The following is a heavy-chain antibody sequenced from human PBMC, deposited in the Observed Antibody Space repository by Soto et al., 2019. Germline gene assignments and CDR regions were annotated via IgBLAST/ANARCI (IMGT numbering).Heavy chain of an antibody. Sequence: QVQLQESGPGLVKPSETPSLTCTVSGGSISSYYWSWIRQPPGKGLEWIGYIYYSGSTNYNPSLKSRVTISVDTSKNQFSLKLSSVTAADTAVYYCARLVGDWEIDYWGQGTLVTVSS. V-gene: IGHV4-59*08. CDR3: ARLVGDWEIDY. CDR2: IYYSGST. CDR1: GGSISSYY. J-gene: IGHJ4*02. D-gene: IGHD1-26*01.